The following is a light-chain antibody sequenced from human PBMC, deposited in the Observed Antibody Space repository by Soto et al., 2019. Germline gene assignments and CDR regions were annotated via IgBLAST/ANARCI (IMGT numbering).Light chain of an antibody. J-gene: IGLJ3*02. CDR3: CSYATNNTWV. CDR1: NSDVGAYNY. Sequence: QSVLTQPASVSGSPGQSITISCTGTNSDVGAYNYVSWYQEHPGKAPKLIIYEVNDRPSGVSNRFSASKSGNTASLTISGLQPDDEADYDCCSYATNNTWVFGGGTKVTVL. CDR2: EVN. V-gene: IGLV2-14*03.